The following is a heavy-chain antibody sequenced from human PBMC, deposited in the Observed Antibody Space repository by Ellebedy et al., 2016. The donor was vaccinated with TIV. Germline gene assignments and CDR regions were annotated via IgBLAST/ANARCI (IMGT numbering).Heavy chain of an antibody. V-gene: IGHV5-51*01. CDR3: VRQSNDDWFFDV. J-gene: IGHJ2*01. Sequence: GESLKISCKGSGYSFTSYWIGWVRQKPGEGLEWMGLIYPADSDTRYSPSFQGQDIITADKSINTAYLQWSSLKASDNAIYYCVRQSNDDWFFDVWGRGTLVTVSS. CDR1: GYSFTSYW. CDR2: IYPADSDT.